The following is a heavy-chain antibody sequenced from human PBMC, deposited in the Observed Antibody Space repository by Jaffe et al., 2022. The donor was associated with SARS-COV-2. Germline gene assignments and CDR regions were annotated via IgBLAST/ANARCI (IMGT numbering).Heavy chain of an antibody. CDR1: GYIFTTNA. D-gene: IGHD1-26*01. CDR3: ARDLLPFHGGATGFDP. Sequence: QVQLVQSGSELKKPGASVKVSCKASGYIFTTNAMNWVRQAPGQGLEWMGWISTNTGNPTYAQGFTGRFVFSLDTSVSTAYLQISRLKAEDTAVYYCARDLLPFHGGATGFDPWGQGTLVTVSS. V-gene: IGHV7-4-1*02. J-gene: IGHJ5*02. CDR2: ISTNTGNP.